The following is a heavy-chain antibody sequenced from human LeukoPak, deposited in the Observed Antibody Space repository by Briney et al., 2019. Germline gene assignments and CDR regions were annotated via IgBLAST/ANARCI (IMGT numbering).Heavy chain of an antibody. Sequence: SETLSLTCAVYGGSFSGYYWSWIRQPPGKGLEWIGEINHSGSINYNPSLKSRVTISVDTSKNQFSLKLSSVTAADTAVYYCARGVSGWYAWGQGTLVTVSS. CDR3: ARGVSGWYA. V-gene: IGHV4-34*01. D-gene: IGHD6-19*01. CDR1: GGSFSGYY. J-gene: IGHJ4*02. CDR2: INHSGSI.